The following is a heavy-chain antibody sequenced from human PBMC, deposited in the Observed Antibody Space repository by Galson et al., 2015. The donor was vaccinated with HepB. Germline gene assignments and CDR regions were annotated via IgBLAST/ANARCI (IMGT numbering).Heavy chain of an antibody. CDR3: AADGMGAAATSPLIFGYYYYGMDV. V-gene: IGHV1-58*01. CDR1: GFTFTSSA. Sequence: SVKVSCKASGFTFTSSAVQWVRQARGQRLEWIGWIVVGSGNTNYAQKFQERVTITRDMSTSTAYMGLSSLRSEDTAVYYCAADGMGAAATSPLIFGYYYYGMDVWGQGTTVTVSS. J-gene: IGHJ6*02. D-gene: IGHD6-13*01. CDR2: IVVGSGNT.